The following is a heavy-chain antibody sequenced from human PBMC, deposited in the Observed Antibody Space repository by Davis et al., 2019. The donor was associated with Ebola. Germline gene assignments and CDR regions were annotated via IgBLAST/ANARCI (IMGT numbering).Heavy chain of an antibody. CDR2: IIPILGIA. CDR1: GGTFSSYA. J-gene: IGHJ6*02. V-gene: IGHV1-69*04. CDR3: ARFSTVTTRGYYYYGMDV. D-gene: IGHD4-17*01. Sequence: SVKVSCKASGGTFSSYAISWVRQAPGQGLEWMGRIIPILGIANYAQKFQGRVTITADKSTSTAYMELSSLRSEDTAVYYCARFSTVTTRGYYYYGMDVWGQGTTVTVSS.